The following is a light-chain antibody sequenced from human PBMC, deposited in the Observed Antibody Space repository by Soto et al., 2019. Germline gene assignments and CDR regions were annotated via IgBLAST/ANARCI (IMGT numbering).Light chain of an antibody. CDR3: GSWDSSLSAYV. CDR1: SSNIGAGYD. J-gene: IGLJ1*01. V-gene: IGLV1-40*01. Sequence: QSVLAQPPSVSGAPGQRVTIPCTGSSSNIGAGYDVHWYQQSPGTAPKLLIYASSIRPSGVPDRISGSKSGTSATLGITGFQTGDEADYYCGSWDSSLSAYVFGTGTKLTVL. CDR2: ASS.